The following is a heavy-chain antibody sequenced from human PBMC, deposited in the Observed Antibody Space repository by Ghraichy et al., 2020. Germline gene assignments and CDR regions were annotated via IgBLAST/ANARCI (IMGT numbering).Heavy chain of an antibody. Sequence: GGSLRLSCAASGFTFDDYAMHWVRQAPGKGLEWVSGISWNSGSIGYADSVKGRFTISRDNAKNSLYLQMNSLRAEDTALYYCAKDMRHDLSTDDAFDIWGQGTMVTVSS. CDR3: AKDMRHDLSTDDAFDI. CDR2: ISWNSGSI. CDR1: GFTFDDYA. V-gene: IGHV3-9*01. D-gene: IGHD3-3*01. J-gene: IGHJ3*02.